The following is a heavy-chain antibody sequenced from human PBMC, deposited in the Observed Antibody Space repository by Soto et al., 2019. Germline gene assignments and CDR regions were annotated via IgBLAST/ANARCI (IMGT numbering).Heavy chain of an antibody. V-gene: IGHV1-69*04. CDR2: IIPILGIA. D-gene: IGHD2-2*01. CDR3: ARDPRYCSSTSCYLDY. CDR1: GGTFSSYT. Sequence: SVKVSCKASGGTFSSYTISWVRQAPGQGLEWMGRIIPILGIANYAQKFQGRVTITADKSTSTAYMELSSLRSEDTAVYYCARDPRYCSSTSCYLDYWGQGTLVTVSS. J-gene: IGHJ4*02.